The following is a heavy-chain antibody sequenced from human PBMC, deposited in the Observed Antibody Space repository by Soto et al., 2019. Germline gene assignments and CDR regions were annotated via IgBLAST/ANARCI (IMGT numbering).Heavy chain of an antibody. Sequence: QITLKESGPTVVKPTQTLTLTCTLSGFSLSTSGVGVGWIRQPPGKALEGLALIYWDDDKRYSPSLKSSLTISKDPDKNQVVLTMTNMDPVDTATYYCAHSQNRGYEYALYYDYAMDVWGQGTRVTVSS. CDR2: IYWDDDK. CDR3: AHSQNRGYEYALYYDYAMDV. CDR1: GFSLSTSGVG. D-gene: IGHD5-12*01. J-gene: IGHJ6*02. V-gene: IGHV2-5*02.